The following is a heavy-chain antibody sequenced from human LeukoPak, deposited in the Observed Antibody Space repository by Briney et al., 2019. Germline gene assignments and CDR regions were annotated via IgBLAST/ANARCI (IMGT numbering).Heavy chain of an antibody. CDR2: MNPNSGNT. V-gene: IGHV1-8*02. D-gene: IGHD2-8*01. CDR3: ASGMVYDAFDI. CDR1: GGTFSNYA. J-gene: IGHJ3*02. Sequence: ASVKVSCKASGGTFSNYAINWVRQATGQGLEWMGWMNPNSGNTGYAQKFQGRVTMTRNTSISTAYMELSSLRSEDTAVYYCASGMVYDAFDIWGQGTMVTVSS.